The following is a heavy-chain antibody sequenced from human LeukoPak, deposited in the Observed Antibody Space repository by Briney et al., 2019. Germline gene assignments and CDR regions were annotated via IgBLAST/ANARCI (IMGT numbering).Heavy chain of an antibody. CDR2: ISGSGGST. D-gene: IGHD2-2*01. CDR1: GFTFSSYA. J-gene: IGHJ4*02. Sequence: GGSLRLSCAASGFTFSSYAMSWVRQAPGKGLEWVSAISGSGGSTYYADSVKGRFTISRDNSKNTLYLQMNSLRAEDTAVYYCAKGVLKVPAARKGVMGSYYFDYWGQGTLVTVSS. CDR3: AKGVLKVPAARKGVMGSYYFDY. V-gene: IGHV3-23*01.